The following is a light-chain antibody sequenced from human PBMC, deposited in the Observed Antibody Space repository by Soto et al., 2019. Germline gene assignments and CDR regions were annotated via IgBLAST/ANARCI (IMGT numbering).Light chain of an antibody. V-gene: IGLV2-14*03. Sequence: QSVLTPPASVSGSPGQAITISCTGTSIEVFGYWYVSWYQQHPGKAPKLIIADVSYRPSGISDLLSGSKSGNSASLTISGRQPEDKADYYCCSLCTGGSLVFGTGTKVTAL. CDR2: DVS. CDR3: CSLCTGGSLV. CDR1: SIEVFGYWY. J-gene: IGLJ1*01.